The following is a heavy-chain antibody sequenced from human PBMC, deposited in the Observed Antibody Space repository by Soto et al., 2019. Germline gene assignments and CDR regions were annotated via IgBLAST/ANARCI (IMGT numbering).Heavy chain of an antibody. CDR3: ATVPSP. Sequence: QLQLQESGSGLVKPSQTLSLTCAVSGGSISSGGYSWSWIRQPPGKGLEWIGYIYHSGRTFYNPSLKSLVTLSLDRPKTLFSPNLSFVTSAYTAVYFCATVPSPWSERTLVFVSS. CDR2: IYHSGRT. J-gene: IGHJ5*02. CDR1: GGSISSGGYS. V-gene: IGHV4-30-2*01.